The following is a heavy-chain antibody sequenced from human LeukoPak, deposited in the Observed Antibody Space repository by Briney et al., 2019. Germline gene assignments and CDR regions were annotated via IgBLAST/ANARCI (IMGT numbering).Heavy chain of an antibody. CDR2: IYHSGST. Sequence: SETLSLTCAVSGGSISSGGYSWSWIRQPPGKGLEWIGYIYHSGSTYYNPSLKSRVTISVDRSKNQFSLKLSSVTAADTAVYYCARGTVTLYYYYGMDVWGQGTTVTVSS. J-gene: IGHJ6*02. D-gene: IGHD4-11*01. CDR1: GGSISSGGYS. V-gene: IGHV4-30-2*01. CDR3: ARGTVTLYYYYGMDV.